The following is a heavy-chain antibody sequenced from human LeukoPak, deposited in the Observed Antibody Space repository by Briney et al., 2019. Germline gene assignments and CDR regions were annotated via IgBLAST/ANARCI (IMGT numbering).Heavy chain of an antibody. CDR1: GYTFTSYG. J-gene: IGHJ4*02. D-gene: IGHD3-22*01. CDR2: ISAYNGNT. Sequence: GASVKVSCKASGYTFTSYGISWVRQAPGQGLEWMGWISAYNGNTNYAQKLQGRVAMTTDTSTSTAYMVLRSLRSDDTAVYYCARARDYDSNPDYWGQGTLVTVSS. CDR3: ARARDYDSNPDY. V-gene: IGHV1-18*01.